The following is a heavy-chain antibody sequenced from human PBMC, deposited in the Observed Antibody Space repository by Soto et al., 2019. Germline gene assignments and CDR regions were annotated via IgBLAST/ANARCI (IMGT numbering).Heavy chain of an antibody. Sequence: PSDSLSLTGAVSGGSISSSSYYWGWISQPPGKGLEWIGSIYYSGSTYYNPSLKSRVTISVDTSKNQFSLKLSSVTAADTAVYYCASPKIAFYNWFDPWGQGTLVTVSS. J-gene: IGHJ5*02. CDR3: ASPKIAFYNWFDP. D-gene: IGHD3-3*02. V-gene: IGHV4-39*01. CDR1: GGSISSSSYY. CDR2: IYYSGST.